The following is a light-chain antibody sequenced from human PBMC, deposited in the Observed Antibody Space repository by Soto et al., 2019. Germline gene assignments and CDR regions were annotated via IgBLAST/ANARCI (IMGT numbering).Light chain of an antibody. CDR1: RSVSSY. CDR3: QQRSNWPPIT. V-gene: IGKV3-11*01. Sequence: EIVLTQSPATRSLSPGERSTRSCRARRSVSSYLAWYQQKPGQAPRLLIYDASNRATGIPARFSGSGSGTDFTLTISSLEPEDFAVYYCQQRSNWPPITFGQGTKVDIK. CDR2: DAS. J-gene: IGKJ1*01.